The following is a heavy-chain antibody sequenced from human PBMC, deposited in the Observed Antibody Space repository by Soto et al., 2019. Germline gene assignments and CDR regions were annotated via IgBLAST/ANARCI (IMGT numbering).Heavy chain of an antibody. Sequence: GGSLRLSCAASGFTFTSYAMSWVRQAPGKGLEWVSAINGSGDNTHYADSVKGRFTISRDNSKNSLFLQLNGLRAEDTAVYYCAKDRKPGQYTSTENDYWGQGTLVTVSS. CDR1: GFTFTSYA. D-gene: IGHD4-4*01. CDR2: INGSGDNT. J-gene: IGHJ4*02. CDR3: AKDRKPGQYTSTENDY. V-gene: IGHV3-23*01.